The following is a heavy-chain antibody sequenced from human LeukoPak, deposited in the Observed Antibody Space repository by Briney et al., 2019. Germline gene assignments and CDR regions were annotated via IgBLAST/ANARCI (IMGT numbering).Heavy chain of an antibody. CDR2: IYYSGST. D-gene: IGHD1-14*01. CDR1: GDSISSSSYY. V-gene: IGHV4-39*07. J-gene: IGHJ4*02. CDR3: ARDITGSFDY. Sequence: SETLSLTCTVSGDSISSSSYYWGWIRQPPGKGLEWIGSIYYSGSTYYNPSLKSRVTISVDTSKNQFSLKLSSVTAADTAVYYCARDITGSFDYWGQGTLVTVSS.